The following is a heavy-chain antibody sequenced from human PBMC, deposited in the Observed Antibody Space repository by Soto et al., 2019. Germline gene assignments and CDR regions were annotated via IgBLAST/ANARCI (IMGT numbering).Heavy chain of an antibody. V-gene: IGHV4-31*03. CDR1: GGSISSGGYY. CDR2: IYYSGRT. CDR3: AREDYGSGSLDY. J-gene: IGHJ4*02. Sequence: QVQLQESGPGLVKPSQTLSLTCTVSGGSISSGGYYWSWIRQNPGKGLEWIGYIYYSGRTYYNPSLKSRVTISVDTSKNQFSLKLTSVTTADTALYYCAREDYGSGSLDYWGQGTLVIVSS. D-gene: IGHD3-10*01.